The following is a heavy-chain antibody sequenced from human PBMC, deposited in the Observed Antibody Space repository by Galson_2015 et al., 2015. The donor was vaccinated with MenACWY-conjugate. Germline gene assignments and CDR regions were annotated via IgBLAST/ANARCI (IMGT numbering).Heavy chain of an antibody. CDR1: GYTFPSYG. CDR2: VSAYNGNT. D-gene: IGHD3-9*01. Sequence: CKASGYTFPSYGISWVRQAPGQGLEWMGWVSAYNGNTNYAQKLQGRVTMTTDTSTSTAYMELRSLRSDDTAVYYCARRYYDILTGYYTLDYWGQGTLVTVSS. V-gene: IGHV1-18*01. J-gene: IGHJ4*02. CDR3: ARRYYDILTGYYTLDY.